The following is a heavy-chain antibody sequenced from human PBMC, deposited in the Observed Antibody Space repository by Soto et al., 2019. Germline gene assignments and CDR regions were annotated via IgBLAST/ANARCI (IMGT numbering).Heavy chain of an antibody. J-gene: IGHJ4*02. CDR1: GFSLSTNGVG. CDR2: VYWNDDK. CDR3: AHRHFNKVAYFDY. Sequence: GSGPTLVNPTQTLTLTCTVSGFSLSTNGVGVGWIRQPPGKALEWLAIVYWNDDKRYSPSLESRLTIARDASKNQVVLTMTNVDPVDTATYYCAHRHFNKVAYFDYWGQETLVTVSS. V-gene: IGHV2-5*01.